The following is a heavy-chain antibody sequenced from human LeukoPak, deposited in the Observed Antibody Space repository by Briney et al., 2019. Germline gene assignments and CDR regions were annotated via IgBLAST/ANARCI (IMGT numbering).Heavy chain of an antibody. CDR3: AKDTGSSGYLPRFDY. CDR1: GFAFTRYA. J-gene: IGHJ4*02. D-gene: IGHD3-22*01. Sequence: GGSLRLSSAASGFAFTRYAMSWVAQAQGKGRRWGSTISGSGTTTYFADSVKGRFTISRDNSKSTLCLQMNSLRAEDTALYYCAKDTGSSGYLPRFDYWGQGTLVTVSS. CDR2: ISGSGTTT. V-gene: IGHV3-23*01.